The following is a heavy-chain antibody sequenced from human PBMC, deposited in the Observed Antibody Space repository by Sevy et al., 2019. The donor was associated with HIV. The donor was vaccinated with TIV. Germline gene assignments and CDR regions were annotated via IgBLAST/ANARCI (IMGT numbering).Heavy chain of an antibody. J-gene: IGHJ4*02. D-gene: IGHD3-10*01. CDR3: ARESYGSGVDY. CDR2: IYTSGRT. CDR1: GGSISSYY. Sequence: SEPLSLTCTVSGGSISSYYWSWIGQPAGKGLEWIGRIYTSGRTNYNASLKSRVTMSVDTSKNQFSLKLSSVTAADTAVYYCARESYGSGVDYWGQGTLVTVSS. V-gene: IGHV4-4*07.